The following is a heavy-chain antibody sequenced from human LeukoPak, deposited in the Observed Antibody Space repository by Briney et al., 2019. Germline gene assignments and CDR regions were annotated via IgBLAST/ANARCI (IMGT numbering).Heavy chain of an antibody. CDR2: IYYSGCT. Sequence: SETLSLTCTVSGGSISSYYWSCIRQPPGKGLEWIGYIYYSGCTNYNPSLKSRVTISVDTSKNQFSLKLSSVTAADTAVYYCARDSRDGYVDYWGQGTLVTVSS. J-gene: IGHJ4*02. D-gene: IGHD5-24*01. CDR1: GGSISSYY. CDR3: ARDSRDGYVDY. V-gene: IGHV4-59*01.